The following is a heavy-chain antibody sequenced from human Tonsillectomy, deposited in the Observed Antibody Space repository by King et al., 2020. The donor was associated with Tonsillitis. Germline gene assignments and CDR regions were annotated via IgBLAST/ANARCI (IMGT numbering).Heavy chain of an antibody. J-gene: IGHJ4*02. Sequence: VQLQESGPGLVKPSGTVSLTCAVSGGSITSNKWWSWVRQPPGKGLEWIGEIYHGGSTNYDPSLKSRVIISVDKSKNQFSLRLISVTAADTAVYYCARVEVDTSCYDYWGQGTLVTVSS. CDR1: GGSITSNKW. CDR3: ARVEVDTSCYDY. D-gene: IGHD2-2*01. CDR2: IYHGGST. V-gene: IGHV4-4*02.